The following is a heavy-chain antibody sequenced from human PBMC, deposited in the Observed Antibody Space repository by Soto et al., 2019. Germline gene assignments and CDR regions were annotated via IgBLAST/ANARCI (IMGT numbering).Heavy chain of an antibody. CDR1: GYTLTELS. V-gene: IGHV1-24*01. CDR2: FDPEDGET. CDR3: ATSGYYDFWSGYYRWWRTPSYYYYYGMDV. Sequence: ASVKVSCKVSGYTLTELSMHWVRQAPGKGLEWMGGFDPEDGETIYAQKFQGRVTMTEDTSTDTAYMELSSLRSEDTAVYCCATSGYYDFWSGYYRWWRTPSYYYYYGMDVWGQGTTVTVSS. J-gene: IGHJ6*02. D-gene: IGHD3-3*01.